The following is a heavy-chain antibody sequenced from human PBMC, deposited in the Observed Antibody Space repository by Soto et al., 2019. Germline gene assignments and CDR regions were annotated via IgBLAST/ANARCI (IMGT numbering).Heavy chain of an antibody. Sequence: GGSLRLSCTASGFTFGDYAMSWFRQAPGKGLEWVGFIRSKAYGGTTEYAASVKGRFTISRDDSKSIAYLQMNSLKTEDTAVYYCTRVESAQNYHYYYMEVWGKGTTVTVSS. V-gene: IGHV3-49*03. CDR2: IRSKAYGGTT. CDR3: TRVESAQNYHYYYMEV. CDR1: GFTFGDYA. J-gene: IGHJ6*03.